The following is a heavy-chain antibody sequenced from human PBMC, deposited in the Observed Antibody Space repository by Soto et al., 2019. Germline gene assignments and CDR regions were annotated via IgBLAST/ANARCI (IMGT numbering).Heavy chain of an antibody. Sequence: RLSCAASGFTFSSYAMHWVRQAPGKGLEWVAVISYDGSNKYYADSVKGRFTISRDNSKNTLYLQMNSLRAEDTAVYYCATLRINMIVVVQHFDYWGQGTLVTVSS. V-gene: IGHV3-30-3*01. CDR1: GFTFSSYA. J-gene: IGHJ4*02. CDR3: ATLRINMIVVVQHFDY. D-gene: IGHD3-22*01. CDR2: ISYDGSNK.